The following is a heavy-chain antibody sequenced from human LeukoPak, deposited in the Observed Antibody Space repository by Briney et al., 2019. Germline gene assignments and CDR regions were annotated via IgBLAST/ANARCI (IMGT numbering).Heavy chain of an antibody. Sequence: PGGSLRLSCAASGFTFSSYWMSGVRQAPGEGLEWVANIKQDGSEKYYVDSVKGRFTISRDNAKNSPYLQMNSLRAEDTAVYYCANHGSGPYYYYYGMDVWGKGTTVTVSS. D-gene: IGHD3-10*01. CDR2: IKQDGSEK. V-gene: IGHV3-7*03. J-gene: IGHJ6*04. CDR1: GFTFSSYW. CDR3: ANHGSGPYYYYYGMDV.